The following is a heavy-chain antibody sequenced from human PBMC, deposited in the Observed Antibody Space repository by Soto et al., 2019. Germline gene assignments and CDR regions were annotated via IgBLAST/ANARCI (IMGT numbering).Heavy chain of an antibody. J-gene: IGHJ4*02. V-gene: IGHV3-23*01. Sequence: GGSVRHCGVASEFAFSGCARSCVRQAPGKGLEWVSAISGNGGSTYYADSVKGRFTISRDNSKNTLYLQMNSLRAEDTAVYYCAKDDYSNDFDYWGQGTLVTVSS. CDR3: AKDDYSNDFDY. CDR2: ISGNGGST. D-gene: IGHD4-17*01. CDR1: EFAFSGCA.